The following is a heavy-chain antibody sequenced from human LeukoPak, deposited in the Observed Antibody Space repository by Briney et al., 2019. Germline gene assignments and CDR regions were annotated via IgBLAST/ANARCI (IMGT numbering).Heavy chain of an antibody. CDR2: IITNFGTA. V-gene: IGHV1-69*06. CDR1: GCTFTSYA. J-gene: IGHJ6*03. D-gene: IGHD5-18*01. Sequence: SVKVSCKASGCTFTSYAMSWVRQAPGQGLEWMGWIITNFGTANYAQKFTGRVTITSDKSTSTAYMELSSLRSEDTAVYYCARVTAMVTGPSYYYYYMNVWGKGTTVTVSS. CDR3: ARVTAMVTGPSYYYYYMNV.